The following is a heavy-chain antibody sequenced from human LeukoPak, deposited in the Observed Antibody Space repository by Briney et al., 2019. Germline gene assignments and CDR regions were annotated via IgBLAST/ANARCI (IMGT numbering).Heavy chain of an antibody. CDR2: MNPNSGNT. CDR3: ARGRGMVRAYYDAFDI. D-gene: IGHD3-10*01. V-gene: IGHV1-8*02. Sequence: GASVKVSCKASGGTFTSYGINWVRQATGQGLEWMGWMNPNSGNTGYAQKFQGRVTMTRNTSISTAYMELSSLRSEDTAVYYCARGRGMVRAYYDAFDIWGQGTMVTVSS. CDR1: GGTFTSYG. J-gene: IGHJ3*02.